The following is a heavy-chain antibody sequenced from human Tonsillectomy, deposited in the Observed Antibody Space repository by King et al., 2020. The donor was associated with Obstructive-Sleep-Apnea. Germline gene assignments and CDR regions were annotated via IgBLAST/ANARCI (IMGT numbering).Heavy chain of an antibody. V-gene: IGHV4-34*01. CDR1: GGSFRDYY. D-gene: IGHD6-13*01. CDR2: INHSGST. CDR3: ARGSGATAVNWFDP. Sequence: VQLQQWGAGLLKPSETLSLTCAVFGGSFRDYYWRWIRQPPGKGVEWIGEINHSGSTNYNPSLKSRVTISVDTSKNQFSLKLSSVTAADTAAYYCARGSGATAVNWFDPWGQGTLVTVSS. J-gene: IGHJ5*02.